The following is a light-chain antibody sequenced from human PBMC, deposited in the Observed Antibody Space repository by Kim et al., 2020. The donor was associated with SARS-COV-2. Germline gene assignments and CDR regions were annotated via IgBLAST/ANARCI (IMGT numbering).Light chain of an antibody. CDR3: QQDYNLFT. CDR1: QSVSSSY. CDR2: GAS. J-gene: IGKJ3*01. V-gene: IGKV3D-7*01. Sequence: PGERVTLSCRASQSVSSSYLTWSQQKPGQAPRLLIYGASTRDTGIPARFTGSGSGTDFTLTISSLQPEDFAVYYCQQDYNLFTFGPGTKVDIK.